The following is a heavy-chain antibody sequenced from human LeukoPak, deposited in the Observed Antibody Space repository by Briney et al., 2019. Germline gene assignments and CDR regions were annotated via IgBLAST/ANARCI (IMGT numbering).Heavy chain of an antibody. CDR1: GFTFDRYT. J-gene: IGHJ4*02. D-gene: IGHD3-10*02. CDR2: ACWAGGTT. Sequence: GGSLRLSCATSGFTFDRYTIHWVRQAPGKGLEWVSLACWAGGTTYYSDSVRGRFTISRDSGKNSAYLQMNSLTTDDTAFYFCAKELDTMFFDYWGQGALVTVSS. V-gene: IGHV3-43*01. CDR3: AKELDTMFFDY.